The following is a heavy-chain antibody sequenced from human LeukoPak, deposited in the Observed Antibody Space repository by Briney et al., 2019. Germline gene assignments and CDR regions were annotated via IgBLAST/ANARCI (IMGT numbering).Heavy chain of an antibody. V-gene: IGHV1-18*01. Sequence: ASVKVSCKASGYTFTSYGISWERQAPGQGLEWMGWISAYNGNTNYAQKLQGRVTMTTDTSTSTAYMELRSLRSDDTAVYYCARVEYYYDSSGYLNAFDIWGQGTMVTVSS. D-gene: IGHD3-22*01. CDR3: ARVEYYYDSSGYLNAFDI. J-gene: IGHJ3*02. CDR2: ISAYNGNT. CDR1: GYTFTSYG.